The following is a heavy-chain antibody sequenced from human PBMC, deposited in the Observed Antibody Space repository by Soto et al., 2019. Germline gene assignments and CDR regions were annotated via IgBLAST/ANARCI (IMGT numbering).Heavy chain of an antibody. CDR1: GFTFSTYA. V-gene: IGHV3-23*01. J-gene: IGHJ3*02. CDR3: AKDRMSYNSVWDPFDI. Sequence: PVGSLRLSCAASGFTFSTYAMSWVRQAPGKGLEWVAGTGGLETDTYYADSVRGRFTISRDNSRSTLVLQMTSLRADDTAIYYCAKDRMSYNSVWDPFDIWGQGTVVTVSS. CDR2: TGGLETDT. D-gene: IGHD1-26*01.